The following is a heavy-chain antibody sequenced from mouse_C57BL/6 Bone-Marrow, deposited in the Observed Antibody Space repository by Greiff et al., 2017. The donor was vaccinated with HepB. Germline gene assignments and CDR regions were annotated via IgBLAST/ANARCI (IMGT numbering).Heavy chain of an antibody. CDR3: ARGDYYYGSRYYYAMDY. D-gene: IGHD1-1*01. CDR1: GYSITSGYY. Sequence: EVKLMESGPGLVKPSQSLSLTCSVTGYSITSGYYWNWIRQFPGNKLEWMGYISYDGSNNYNPSLKNRISITRDTSKNQFFLKLNSVTTEDTATYYCARGDYYYGSRYYYAMDYWGQGTSVTVSS. V-gene: IGHV3-6*01. CDR2: ISYDGSN. J-gene: IGHJ4*01.